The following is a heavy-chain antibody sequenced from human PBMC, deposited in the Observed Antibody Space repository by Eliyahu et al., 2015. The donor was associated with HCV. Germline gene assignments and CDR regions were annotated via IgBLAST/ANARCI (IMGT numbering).Heavy chain of an antibody. V-gene: IGHV3-30*18. CDR1: GFTFSSYG. J-gene: IGHJ4*02. CDR3: AKGNLRTARHRTSFDY. D-gene: IGHD6-6*01. Sequence: QVQLVESGGGVVQPGRSLRLSCAASGFTFSSYGXHWVRQAPGKGLEWVAVISXDGSNKXYADSVKGRFTISRDNSKNTLYLQMNSLRAEDTAVYYCAKGNLRTARHRTSFDYWGQGTLVTVSS. CDR2: ISXDGSNK.